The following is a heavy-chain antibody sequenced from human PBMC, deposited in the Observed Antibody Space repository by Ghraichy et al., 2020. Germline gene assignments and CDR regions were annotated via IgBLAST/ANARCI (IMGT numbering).Heavy chain of an antibody. CDR3: ARDGGYSSSRTEYYYYGMDV. J-gene: IGHJ6*02. Sequence: GGSLRLSCAASGFTFSSYGMHWVRQAPGKGLEWVAVIWYDGSNKYYADSVKGRFTISRDNSKNTLYLQMNSLRAEDTAVYYCARDGGYSSSRTEYYYYGMDVWGQGTTVTVSS. CDR1: GFTFSSYG. D-gene: IGHD6-13*01. CDR2: IWYDGSNK. V-gene: IGHV3-33*01.